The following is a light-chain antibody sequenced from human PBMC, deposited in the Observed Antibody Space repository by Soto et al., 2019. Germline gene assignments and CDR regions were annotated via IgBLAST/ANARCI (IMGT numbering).Light chain of an antibody. CDR3: QQYDTSPRT. CDR2: ATS. V-gene: IGKV3-20*01. Sequence: EIVLTQSPATLSLSPGERATLSCRASQSVSTYLAWYQQKPGQAPRLLIYATSNRATGIPDRFRGSGSGTDFTLTISRLGPEDFAVYYCQQYDTSPRTFGQGTKVDIK. J-gene: IGKJ1*01. CDR1: QSVSTY.